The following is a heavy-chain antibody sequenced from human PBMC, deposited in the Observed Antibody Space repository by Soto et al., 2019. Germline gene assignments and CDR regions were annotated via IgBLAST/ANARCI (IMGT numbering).Heavy chain of an antibody. D-gene: IGHD2-2*01. CDR2: TYYRSKWYN. Sequence: SQTLSLTCAISGDSVSSNSAAWNWIRQSPSRGLEWLGRTYYRSKWYNDYAVSVKSRITINPDTSKNQFSLQLNSVTPEDTAVYHCARDRGYCMITSCYSYYYGMDVWGQGTTVTVSS. CDR3: ARDRGYCMITSCYSYYYGMDV. CDR1: GDSVSSNSAA. V-gene: IGHV6-1*01. J-gene: IGHJ6*02.